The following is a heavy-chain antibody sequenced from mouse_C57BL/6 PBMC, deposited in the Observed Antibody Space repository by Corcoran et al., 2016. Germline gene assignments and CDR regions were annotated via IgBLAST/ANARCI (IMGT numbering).Heavy chain of an antibody. Sequence: QIQLVQSGPELKKPGETVKISCKASGYTFTTYGMSWVKQAPGKGLKWMGWINTYSGVPTYADDFKGRFAFSLETSASTAYLQINNLKNEDTATYFCASVLRASLWFAYWGQGTLVTVSA. D-gene: IGHD1-1*01. CDR1: GYTFTTYG. CDR2: INTYSGVP. CDR3: ASVLRASLWFAY. V-gene: IGHV9-3*01. J-gene: IGHJ3*01.